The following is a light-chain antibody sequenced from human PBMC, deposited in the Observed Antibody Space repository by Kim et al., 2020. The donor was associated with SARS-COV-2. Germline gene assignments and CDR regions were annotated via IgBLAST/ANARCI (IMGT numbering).Light chain of an antibody. CDR1: GGSIASND. J-gene: IGLJ3*02. CDR2: EDN. Sequence: NTLTTSRPRSGGSIASNDVQWYQQRPGSAPTTVIYEDNQRPSGVPDRFSGSIDSSSNSASLTISGLKTEDEADYYCQSYDSSNLWVFGGGTQLTVL. V-gene: IGLV6-57*03. CDR3: QSYDSSNLWV.